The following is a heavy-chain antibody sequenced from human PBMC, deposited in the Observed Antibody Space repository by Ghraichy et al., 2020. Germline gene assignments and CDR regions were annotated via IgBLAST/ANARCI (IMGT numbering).Heavy chain of an antibody. CDR1: GGSFSGYY. CDR3: ARGRGWFGPSNYFDY. V-gene: IGHV4-34*01. D-gene: IGHD3-10*01. Sequence: SQTLSLTCAVYGGSFSGYYWSWIRQPPGKGLEWIGEINHSGSTNYNPSLKSRVTISVDTSKNQFSLKLSSVTAADTAVYYCARGRGWFGPSNYFDYWGQGTLVTVSS. J-gene: IGHJ4*02. CDR2: INHSGST.